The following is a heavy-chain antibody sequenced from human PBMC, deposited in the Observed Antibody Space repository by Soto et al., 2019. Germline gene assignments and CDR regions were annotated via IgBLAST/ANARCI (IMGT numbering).Heavy chain of an antibody. D-gene: IGHD3-3*01. J-gene: IGHJ4*02. V-gene: IGHV3-23*01. Sequence: GGSLRLSCAASGFTFSSYAMSWVRQAPGKGLEWVSAISGSGGSTYYADSVKGRFTISRDNSKNTLYLQMNSLRAEDTAVYYCAKGVRFLEWLLVFDYWGQGTLVTVSS. CDR3: AKGVRFLEWLLVFDY. CDR1: GFTFSSYA. CDR2: ISGSGGST.